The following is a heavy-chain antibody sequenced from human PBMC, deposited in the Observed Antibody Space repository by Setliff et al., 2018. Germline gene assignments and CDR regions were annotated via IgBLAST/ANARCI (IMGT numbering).Heavy chain of an antibody. CDR1: GFTFGSYW. CDR3: AKRGPYCSGGTCHYYFDY. D-gene: IGHD2-15*01. CDR2: IHQDGSER. Sequence: GGSLRLSCAASGFTFGSYWMTWVRQAPEKGLEWVANIHQDGSERHYVDSVKGRFTISRDNAKNSLFLQMNILEVEDTAVYYCAKRGPYCSGGTCHYYFDYWGQGTLVTVSS. J-gene: IGHJ4*02. V-gene: IGHV3-7*01.